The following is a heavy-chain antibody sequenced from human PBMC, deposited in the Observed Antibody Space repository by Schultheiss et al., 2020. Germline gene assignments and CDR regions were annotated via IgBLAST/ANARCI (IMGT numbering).Heavy chain of an antibody. CDR1: GGSISSYY. Sequence: SETLSLTCTVSGGSISSYYWSWIRQPPGKGLEWIGYIYYSGSTNYHPSLKSRVTISVDTSKNQFSLKLSSVTAADTAVYYCARAAALRSFDYWGQGTLVTVSS. V-gene: IGHV4-59*12. CDR2: IYYSGST. CDR3: ARAAALRSFDY. J-gene: IGHJ4*02. D-gene: IGHD5-12*01.